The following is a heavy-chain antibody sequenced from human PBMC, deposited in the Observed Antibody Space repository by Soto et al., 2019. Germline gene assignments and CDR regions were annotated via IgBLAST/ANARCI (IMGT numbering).Heavy chain of an antibody. D-gene: IGHD2-15*01. CDR2: IYSGGST. J-gene: IGHJ6*03. Sequence: EVQLVESGGGLVHPGGSLRLSCAASGFTVSSNYMSWVRQAPGKGLERVSVIYSGGSTYYADSVKGRFTISRDNSKNTLYLQMNSLRAEDTAVYYCAREGATTTEYYYYYYMDVWGKGTTVTVSS. CDR1: GFTVSSNY. V-gene: IGHV3-66*01. CDR3: AREGATTTEYYYYYYMDV.